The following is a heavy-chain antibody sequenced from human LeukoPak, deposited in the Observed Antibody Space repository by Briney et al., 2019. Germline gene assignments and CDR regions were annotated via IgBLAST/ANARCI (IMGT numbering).Heavy chain of an antibody. Sequence: SETLSLTCTVSGGSISSSGYYWGWIRQPPGKGLEWIGSVYYGGSTYYNPSLKSRVTISVDTSKNQFSLKLSSVTAADTAMYYCARYILTGYYYFDYWGQGTLVTVSS. J-gene: IGHJ4*02. CDR3: ARYILTGYYYFDY. CDR2: VYYGGST. D-gene: IGHD3-9*01. V-gene: IGHV4-39*01. CDR1: GGSISSSGYY.